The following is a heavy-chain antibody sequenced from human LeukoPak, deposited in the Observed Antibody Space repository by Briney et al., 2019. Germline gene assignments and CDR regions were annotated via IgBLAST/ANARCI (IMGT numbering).Heavy chain of an antibody. CDR2: ISGSGGRT. V-gene: IGHV3-23*01. D-gene: IGHD5-18*01. CDR1: GFTFSSYA. J-gene: IGHJ5*02. CDR3: AKDTESYGSGWFDP. Sequence: PGGSLRLSCAASGFTFSSYAMSWVRQAPGKGLEWVSAISGSGGRTYYADSVKGRFTISRDNSKNTLYLQMNSLRAEDTAVYYCAKDTESYGSGWFDPWGQGTLVTVSS.